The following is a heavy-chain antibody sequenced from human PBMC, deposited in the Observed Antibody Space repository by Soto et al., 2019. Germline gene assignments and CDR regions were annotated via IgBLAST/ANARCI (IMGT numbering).Heavy chain of an antibody. Sequence: HPGGSLRLSCAASGFTFNTHWMHWVRQAPGKGLVWVSRIYFDGITTNYADSVKGRLTVSRDNAKNTVYLHVNTLRDEDTAVYYCARGGAMGVDYWGQGTLVTVSS. V-gene: IGHV3-74*01. CDR1: GFTFNTHW. D-gene: IGHD1-26*01. J-gene: IGHJ4*02. CDR2: IYFDGITT. CDR3: ARGGAMGVDY.